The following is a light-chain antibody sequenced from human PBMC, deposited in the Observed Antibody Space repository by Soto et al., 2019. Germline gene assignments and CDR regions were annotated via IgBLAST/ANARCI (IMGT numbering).Light chain of an antibody. CDR2: DAS. J-gene: IGKJ3*01. CDR1: QSISSW. V-gene: IGKV1-5*01. Sequence: DIQMAQSPSTLSASVGDRVTITCRASQSISSWLAWYQQKPGKAPKLLIFDASSLESGVPSRFSGSGSGTEFTLTISSLQPDDFATYYCQQYNSSSPFTFGPGTKVDFK. CDR3: QQYNSSSPFT.